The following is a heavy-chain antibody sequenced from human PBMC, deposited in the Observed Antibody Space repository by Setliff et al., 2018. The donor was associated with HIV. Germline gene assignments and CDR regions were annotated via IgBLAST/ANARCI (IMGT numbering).Heavy chain of an antibody. V-gene: IGHV1-18*04. Sequence: ASVMVSCKASSNTFINDVFNWVRQAPGQGLEWMGWISVYNGKGNYAQKFQDRISMTTDTSTSTVYMELRSLVSDDTAVYYCARRATTGDYHHFFDFWGQGTLVTVSS. CDR1: SNTFINDV. CDR2: ISVYNGKG. D-gene: IGHD4-17*01. J-gene: IGHJ4*02. CDR3: ARRATTGDYHHFFDF.